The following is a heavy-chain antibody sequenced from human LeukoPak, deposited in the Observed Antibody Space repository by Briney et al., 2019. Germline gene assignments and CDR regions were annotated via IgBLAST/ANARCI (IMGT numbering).Heavy chain of an antibody. CDR2: IFYSGSA. J-gene: IGHJ4*02. Sequence: NPSETLSLTCTVSGGSISSTIYHWGWIRQPPGKGLEWIGTIFYSGSAYYNPSLKSRFIISVDTSKNQPSLKLSSVTAADAAVYYCARRNSDWYYFDYWGQGALVTVSS. D-gene: IGHD6-19*01. CDR3: ARRNSDWYYFDY. V-gene: IGHV4-39*07. CDR1: GGSISSTIYH.